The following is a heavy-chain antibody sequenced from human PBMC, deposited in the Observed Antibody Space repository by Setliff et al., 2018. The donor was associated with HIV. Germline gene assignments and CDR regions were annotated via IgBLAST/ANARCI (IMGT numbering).Heavy chain of an antibody. CDR2: ISAYNGNT. J-gene: IGHJ4*02. D-gene: IGHD2-21*01. CDR1: GYTFTSYG. Sequence: ASVKVSCKASGYTFTSYGISWVRQAPGQGLEWMGWISAYNGNTNYAQKLQGRVTMTTDTSTSTAYMELRSLRSEDTAVYYCARVRIPLYYFDYWGQGTLVTAPQ. CDR3: ARVRIPLYYFDY. V-gene: IGHV1-18*01.